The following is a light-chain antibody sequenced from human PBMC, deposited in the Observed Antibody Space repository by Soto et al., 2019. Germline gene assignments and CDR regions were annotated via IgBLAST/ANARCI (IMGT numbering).Light chain of an antibody. Sequence: EIVMTQSPATLSLSPEERATLSCRASESISRKLAWYQQKPGQAPRLLIYGASTRATDIPARFSGSGSGTVFTLTISSLQSEDFAVYYCQQYENWPFTFGPGTKVDIK. J-gene: IGKJ3*01. V-gene: IGKV3-15*01. CDR1: ESISRK. CDR2: GAS. CDR3: QQYENWPFT.